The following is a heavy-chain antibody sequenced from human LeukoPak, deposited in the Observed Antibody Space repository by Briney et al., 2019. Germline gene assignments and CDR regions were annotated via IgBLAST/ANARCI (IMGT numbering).Heavy chain of an antibody. J-gene: IGHJ4*02. CDR3: ARDQNYYDSSGYRDY. CDR2: IYSGGST. D-gene: IGHD3-22*01. V-gene: IGHV3-66*02. CDR1: GFTVSSNY. Sequence: AGGSLRLSCAASGFTVSSNYMSWVGQAPGKGLEGVSVIYSGGSTYYADSVKGRFTIPRDNSKNTVYLQMNSLRAEDTAVYYCARDQNYYDSSGYRDYWGQGTLVTVSS.